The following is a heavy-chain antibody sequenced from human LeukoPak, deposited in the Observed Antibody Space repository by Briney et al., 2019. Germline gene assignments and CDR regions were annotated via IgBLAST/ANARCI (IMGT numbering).Heavy chain of an antibody. V-gene: IGHV3-30*18. J-gene: IGHJ4*02. CDR2: ISYDGSNK. CDR3: AKGRIRGSSLNY. CDR1: GFTFSSYG. Sequence: GGSLRLSCAASGFTFSSYGMHWVRQAPGKGLEWVAVISYDGSNKYYADSVKGRFTISRDNSKNTLYLQMNSLRAEDTAVYYCAKGRIRGSSLNYWGQGTLVTVSS. D-gene: IGHD6-13*01.